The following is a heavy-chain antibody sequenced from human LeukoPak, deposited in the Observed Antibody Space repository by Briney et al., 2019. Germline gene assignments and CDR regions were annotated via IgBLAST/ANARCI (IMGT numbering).Heavy chain of an antibody. CDR1: GGSINSYY. CDR2: IYYSGST. CDR3: ARSRVVGAPNFDC. V-gene: IGHV4-59*01. Sequence: PSETLSLTCTVSGGSINSYYWTWIRQPPGKGLEWLGYIYYSGSTNYNPSLKSRVTISLDTSKNQFSLRLTSVTAADTAVYYCARSRVVGAPNFDCWGQGTLVTVFS. D-gene: IGHD1-26*01. J-gene: IGHJ4*02.